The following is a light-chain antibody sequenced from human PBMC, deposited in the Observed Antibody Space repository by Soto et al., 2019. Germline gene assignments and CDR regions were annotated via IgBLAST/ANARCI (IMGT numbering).Light chain of an antibody. Sequence: EIVLTQSAATLSLSPCERATLSCRASQSLSRYLAWYQQKPGQAPSLLIYDASNRAAGIPARFSGSGSGTDFTLTISSLEPEDFAVYYCQQRTNWQSTFGGGTKVDI. CDR1: QSLSRY. V-gene: IGKV3D-11*02. J-gene: IGKJ4*01. CDR3: QQRTNWQST. CDR2: DAS.